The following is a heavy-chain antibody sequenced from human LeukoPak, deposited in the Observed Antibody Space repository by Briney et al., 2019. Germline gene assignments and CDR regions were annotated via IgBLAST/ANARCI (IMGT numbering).Heavy chain of an antibody. CDR3: TRAPVPGNY. CDR1: GGTFSSYA. V-gene: IGHV1-8*02. J-gene: IGHJ4*02. Sequence: ASVKVSCKASGGTFSSYAISWVRQAPGQGLEWMGWMNPHSGNTGYAHKFQGRVTMTRDTSINTAYMELSSLISDDTAVYYCTRAPVPGNYWGQGTLVTVSS. CDR2: MNPHSGNT. D-gene: IGHD3-10*01.